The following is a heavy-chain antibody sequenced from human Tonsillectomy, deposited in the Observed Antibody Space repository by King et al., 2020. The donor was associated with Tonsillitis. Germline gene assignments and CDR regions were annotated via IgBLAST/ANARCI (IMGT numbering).Heavy chain of an antibody. V-gene: IGHV1-46*01. CDR3: ARGRCAGGATWFPLYGMDV. J-gene: IGHJ6*02. CDR1: GYTFTSYY. CDR2: INPSGGST. Sequence: QLVQSGAEVKKPGASVKVSCKASGYTFTSYYMHWVRQAPGQGLEWMGIINPSGGSTSYAQKFQGRVTMTRDTSTSTVYMELSSLRSEDTAVYYCARGRCAGGATWFPLYGMDVWGQGTTVTVSS. D-gene: IGHD1-26*01.